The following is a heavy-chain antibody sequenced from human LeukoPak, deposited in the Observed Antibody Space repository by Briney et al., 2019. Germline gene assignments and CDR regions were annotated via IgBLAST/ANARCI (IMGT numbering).Heavy chain of an antibody. Sequence: ASMKVSCKASGYTFTSYHINWVRQAPGQGLEWMGWINPNTDDRGYAQKFQGRLIITSDTSISTAYMELGSPRSEDTAVYFCARTTSVTASGYDYWGQGTLVTVSS. CDR1: GYTFTSYH. CDR3: ARTTSVTASGYDY. CDR2: INPNTDDR. V-gene: IGHV1-8*03. J-gene: IGHJ4*02. D-gene: IGHD2-21*02.